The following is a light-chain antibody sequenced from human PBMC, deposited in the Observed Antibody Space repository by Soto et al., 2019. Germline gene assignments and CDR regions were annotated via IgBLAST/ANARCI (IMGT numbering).Light chain of an antibody. CDR3: QQYNNWPFS. V-gene: IGKV3-15*01. J-gene: IGKJ5*01. Sequence: EIVLTQSPATLSLSPGERVTLSCRAGQGVTTNFAWYQQKSGQSPRLLIYDVSTRATGVPARFSGTGSETDFTLTISGLQSEDSAVYFCQQYNNWPFSFGQGTHWRL. CDR1: QGVTTN. CDR2: DVS.